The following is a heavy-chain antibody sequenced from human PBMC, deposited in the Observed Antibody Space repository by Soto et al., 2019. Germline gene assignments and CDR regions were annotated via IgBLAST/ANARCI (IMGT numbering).Heavy chain of an antibody. CDR1: GFTFSSYA. V-gene: IGHV3-23*01. CDR3: AKIANGWFSAFDI. CDR2: ISGSGGTT. J-gene: IGHJ3*02. D-gene: IGHD6-19*01. Sequence: EVQLLESGGGLVQPGGSLRLSCAASGFTFSSYAMSWVRQAPGKGLEWVSAISGSGGTTYYADSVKGRFTFSRDNSTNTVYLQMNRLRAEDTALYYCAKIANGWFSAFDIWGQGTMVTVSS.